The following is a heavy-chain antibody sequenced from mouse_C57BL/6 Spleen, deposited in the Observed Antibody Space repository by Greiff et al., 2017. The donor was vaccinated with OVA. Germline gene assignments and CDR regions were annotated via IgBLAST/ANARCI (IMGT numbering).Heavy chain of an antibody. CDR2: IYPGSGST. CDR3: ARSDYDGAGFAY. CDR1: GYTFTSYW. D-gene: IGHD2-4*01. Sequence: QVQLKQPGAELVKPGASVKMSCKASGYTFTSYWITWVKQRPGQGLEWIGDIYPGSGSTNYNEKFKSKATLTVDTSSSTAYMQLSSLTSEDSAVYYCARSDYDGAGFAYWGQGTLVTVSA. J-gene: IGHJ3*01. V-gene: IGHV1-55*01.